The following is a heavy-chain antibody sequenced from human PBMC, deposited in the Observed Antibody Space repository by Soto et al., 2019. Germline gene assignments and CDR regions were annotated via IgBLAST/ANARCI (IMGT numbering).Heavy chain of an antibody. Sequence: QVQLVESGGGVVQPGRSLRLSCAASGFTFISYAMHWVRQAPGKGLEWVAVISFDGSTGYYADSVKGRFTISRDNSKNTVYLQMNSLRSEDTAVYYCARSRHGSGSYTHFYYGLDVWGQGTTVTVSS. J-gene: IGHJ6*02. CDR1: GFTFISYA. V-gene: IGHV3-30-3*01. D-gene: IGHD3-10*01. CDR3: ARSRHGSGSYTHFYYGLDV. CDR2: ISFDGSTG.